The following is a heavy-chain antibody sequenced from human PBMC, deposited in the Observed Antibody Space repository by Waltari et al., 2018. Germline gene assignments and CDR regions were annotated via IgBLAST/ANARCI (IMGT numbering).Heavy chain of an antibody. J-gene: IGHJ5*02. CDR3: ARGGDEMATMYNWFDP. V-gene: IGHV1-2*02. CDR1: GYTFTGYY. Sequence: QVQLVQSGAEVKKPGASVKVSCKASGYTFTGYYMHWVRQAPGQGLEWMGWINPNSGGTNYAQKFQGRVTMTRDTSISTAYMELSMLRSDDTAVYYCARGGDEMATMYNWFDPWGQGTLVTVSS. D-gene: IGHD5-12*01. CDR2: INPNSGGT.